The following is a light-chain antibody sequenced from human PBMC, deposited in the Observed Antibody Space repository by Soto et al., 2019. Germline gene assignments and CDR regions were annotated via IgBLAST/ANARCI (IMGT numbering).Light chain of an antibody. CDR3: QQYNVWPLT. Sequence: EIVMTQSPVTLSVSPGDRATLSCRASQSVNSNLAWYQQKPGQTPKLLIYVASTRATGIPARFSGSGFGTEFTLTIGSLQSEDFAVYYCQQYNVWPLTFGGGTKVEFK. V-gene: IGKV3-15*01. CDR1: QSVNSN. CDR2: VAS. J-gene: IGKJ4*01.